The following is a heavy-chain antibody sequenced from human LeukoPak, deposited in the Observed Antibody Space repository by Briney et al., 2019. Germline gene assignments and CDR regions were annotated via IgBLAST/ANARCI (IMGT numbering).Heavy chain of an antibody. Sequence: SETLSLTCTVSGGSISSSSYYWGWIRQLPGKGLEWIGSIYYSGSTYYNPSLKSRVTISVDTSKNQFSLKLSSVTAADTAVYYCARMRWLQFGYFDYWGQGTLVTVSS. CDR1: GGSISSSSYY. J-gene: IGHJ4*02. CDR2: IYYSGST. V-gene: IGHV4-39*01. D-gene: IGHD5-24*01. CDR3: ARMRWLQFGYFDY.